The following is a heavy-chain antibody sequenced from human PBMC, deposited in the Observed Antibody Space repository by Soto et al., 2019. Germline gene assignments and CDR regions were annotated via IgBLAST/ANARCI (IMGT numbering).Heavy chain of an antibody. V-gene: IGHV3-23*01. CDR2: ISGSGGTP. J-gene: IGHJ4*02. D-gene: IGHD6-13*01. Sequence: EVQLSGSGGGLVQPGGSLRLSCAASGFTFSNSAMSWVRQAPGTGLEWVSLISGSGGTPYYADSVKGRFTISRDNSKNPLYLVLNSLRAEDTAVYYCALGLAAAGPLDYWGQGTLVTVAS. CDR3: ALGLAAAGPLDY. CDR1: GFTFSNSA.